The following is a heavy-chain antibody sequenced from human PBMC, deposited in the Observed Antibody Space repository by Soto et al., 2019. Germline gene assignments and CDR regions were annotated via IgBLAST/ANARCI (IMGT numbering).Heavy chain of an antibody. CDR2: INDQGGSP. J-gene: IGHJ6*02. CDR3: ARDRGYSGYDSPRYYYGMDV. D-gene: IGHD5-12*01. V-gene: IGHV3-74*01. CDR1: GFTFSNYW. Sequence: PGGSLRLSCAASGFTFSNYWMHWVRQAPGKGLVWISRINDQGGSPTYADSVKGRFTISRDNVKNTLYLQMNSLRAEDTAVYYCARDRGYSGYDSPRYYYGMDVWGQGTTVTVSS.